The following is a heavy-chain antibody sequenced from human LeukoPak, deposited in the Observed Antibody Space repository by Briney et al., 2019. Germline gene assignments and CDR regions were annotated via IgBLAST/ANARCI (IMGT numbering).Heavy chain of an antibody. Sequence: SETLSLTCTVSGGSISSYYWSWIRQPPGKGLEWIGYIYYSGSTNYNPSLKSRVTISVDKSKNQFSLKVSSVTAADTAVYYCALRYSAYVQQWGQGTLVTVSS. D-gene: IGHD5-12*01. J-gene: IGHJ1*01. CDR1: GGSISSYY. CDR3: ALRYSAYVQQ. CDR2: IYYSGST. V-gene: IGHV4-59*12.